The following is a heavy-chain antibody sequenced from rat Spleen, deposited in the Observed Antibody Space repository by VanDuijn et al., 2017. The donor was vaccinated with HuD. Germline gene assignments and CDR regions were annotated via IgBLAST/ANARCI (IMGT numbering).Heavy chain of an antibody. CDR1: GYSITSNY. V-gene: IGHV3-1*01. Sequence: EVQLQESGPGLVKPSQSLSLTCSVTGYSITSNYWAWIRKFPGNKMEWMGYINYGGYTGYNPSLKSRISITRDTSKNQFFLQVNSVTTEDTATYYWARNDGTYYYRFAYWGQGTLVTVSS. CDR3: ARNDGTYYYRFAY. J-gene: IGHJ3*01. D-gene: IGHD1-12*02. CDR2: INYGGYT.